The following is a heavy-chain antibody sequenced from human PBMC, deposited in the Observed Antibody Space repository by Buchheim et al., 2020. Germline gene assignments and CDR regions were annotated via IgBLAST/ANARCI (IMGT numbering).Heavy chain of an antibody. CDR1: GYTFTSYA. CDR3: ARDHWEHIVVFGSDY. V-gene: IGHV1-3*01. CDR2: INAGNGNT. J-gene: IGHJ4*02. D-gene: IGHD2-21*01. Sequence: QVQLVQSGAEVKKPGASVKVSCKASGYTFTSYAMHWVRQAPGQRLEWMGWINAGNGNTKYSQKFKGRVTITRDTSASTAYMELSSLRSEDTAVYYCARDHWEHIVVFGSDYWGQGTL.